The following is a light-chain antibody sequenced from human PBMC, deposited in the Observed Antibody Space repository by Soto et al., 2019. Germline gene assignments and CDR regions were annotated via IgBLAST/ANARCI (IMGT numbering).Light chain of an antibody. CDR2: EVS. CDR3: NSYTSSTSRPYV. CDR1: TNDVGGYNY. Sequence: QSVLTQPASVSGSPGQSITISCTGTTNDVGGYNYVSWYQQHPGKAPKLLIFEVSSRPSGVSNRFSGSKSGNTASLTISALQAEDGADYFCNSYTSSTSRPYVFGTGTKVTVL. V-gene: IGLV2-14*01. J-gene: IGLJ1*01.